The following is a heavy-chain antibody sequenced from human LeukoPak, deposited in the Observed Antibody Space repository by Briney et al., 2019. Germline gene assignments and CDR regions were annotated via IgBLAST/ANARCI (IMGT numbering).Heavy chain of an antibody. CDR1: GFTFNNYV. Sequence: GGSLRLSCAASGFTFNNYVMSWVRQAPGKGLEWVSAVSGSNDNTYYADSVKGRFTISRDNSKNTLYLQMNSLRAEDTAVYHCAKGASFLVAAATSFFDYWGQGTLVTVSS. CDR2: VSGSNDNT. D-gene: IGHD1-26*01. J-gene: IGHJ4*02. V-gene: IGHV3-23*01. CDR3: AKGASFLVAAATSFFDY.